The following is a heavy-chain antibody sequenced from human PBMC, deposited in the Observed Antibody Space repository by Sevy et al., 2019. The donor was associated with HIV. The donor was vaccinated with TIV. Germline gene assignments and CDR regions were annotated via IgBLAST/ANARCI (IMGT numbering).Heavy chain of an antibody. CDR2: ISSSSSYI. Sequence: GGSLRLSCAASGFTFSSYSMNWVRQAPGKGLEWVSSISSSSSYIYYADSVKGRFTITRDNAKNSLYLKMNSLRAEDMAVYYCARDPTTIVVPAAIQGDWFDPWGQGTLVTVSS. CDR3: ARDPTTIVVPAAIQGDWFDP. CDR1: GFTFSSYS. V-gene: IGHV3-21*01. D-gene: IGHD2-2*02. J-gene: IGHJ5*02.